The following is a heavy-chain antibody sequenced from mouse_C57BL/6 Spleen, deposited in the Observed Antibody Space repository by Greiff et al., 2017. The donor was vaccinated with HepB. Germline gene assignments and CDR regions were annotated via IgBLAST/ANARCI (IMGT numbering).Heavy chain of an antibody. V-gene: IGHV3-6*01. CDR1: GYSITSGYY. CDR2: ISYDGSN. J-gene: IGHJ4*01. CDR3: ASGSSLYAMDY. Sequence: EVQLQQSGPGLVKPSQSLSLTCSVTGYSITSGYYWNWIRQFPGNKLEWMGYISYDGSNNYNPSLKNRISITRDTSKNQFFLKLNSVTTEDTATYYCASGSSLYAMDYWGQGTSVTVSS. D-gene: IGHD1-1*01.